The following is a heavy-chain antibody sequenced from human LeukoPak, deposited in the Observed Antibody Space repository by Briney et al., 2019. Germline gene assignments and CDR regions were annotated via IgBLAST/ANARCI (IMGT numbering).Heavy chain of an antibody. Sequence: GASVKVSCKASGYTFTRFGISWVRQAPGQGLEWMGWISGYTGNTGYAQRFQGRVTMTRNTSISTAYMELSSLRSEDTAVYYCARAYSSGLIDYWGQGTLVTVSS. D-gene: IGHD6-19*01. CDR2: ISGYTGNT. CDR3: ARAYSSGLIDY. J-gene: IGHJ4*02. CDR1: GYTFTRFG. V-gene: IGHV1-8*01.